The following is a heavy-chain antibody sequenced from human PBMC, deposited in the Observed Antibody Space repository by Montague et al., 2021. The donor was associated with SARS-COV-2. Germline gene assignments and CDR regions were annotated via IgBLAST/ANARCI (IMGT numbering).Heavy chain of an antibody. CDR3: ARWGRYSSVAGVYDD. J-gene: IGHJ4*02. V-gene: IGHV4-59*01. D-gene: IGHD6-25*01. CDR2: IYYSGST. CDR1: GGSISSYY. Sequence: SETLSLTCTVSGGSISSYYWSWIRQPPGKGLEWIGYIYYSGSTNYNPSLKSRVTISVDTSKNQFSLKLSSVTAADTAVYYCARWGRYSSVAGVYDDWGQGTLVTVSS.